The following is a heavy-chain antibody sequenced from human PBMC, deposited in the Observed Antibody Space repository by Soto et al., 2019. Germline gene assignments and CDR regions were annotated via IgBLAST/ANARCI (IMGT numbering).Heavy chain of an antibody. J-gene: IGHJ4*02. D-gene: IGHD3-16*02. CDR1: GGSFSGYY. V-gene: IGHV4-34*01. CDR3: ARRKLSAHVWGSYRYHFDY. CDR2: INHSGST. Sequence: XATLSITCAVYGGSFSGYYWSWIRQPPGKGLEWIGEINHSGSTNYNPSLKSRVTISVDTSKNQFSLKLSSVTAADTAVYYCARRKLSAHVWGSYRYHFDYWGQGTVVTVSS.